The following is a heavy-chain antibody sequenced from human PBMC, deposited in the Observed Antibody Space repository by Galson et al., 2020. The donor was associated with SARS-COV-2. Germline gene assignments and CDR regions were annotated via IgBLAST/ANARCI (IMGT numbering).Heavy chain of an antibody. CDR1: GFTFSSYE. V-gene: IGHV3-48*03. D-gene: IGHD1-26*01. CDR2: ISRSGSTK. CDR3: ARDGVGATTMEDYFDD. Sequence: GESLKISCGASGFTFSSYEMNWVRQAPGKGLEWVSYISRSGSTKYYADSVKGRFTISRDNAKNSLYLQMNSLRAEDTAVYYCARDGVGATTMEDYFDDWGQGTLVTVSS. J-gene: IGHJ4*02.